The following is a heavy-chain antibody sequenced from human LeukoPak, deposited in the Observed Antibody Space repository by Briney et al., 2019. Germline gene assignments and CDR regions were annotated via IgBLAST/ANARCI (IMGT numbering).Heavy chain of an antibody. CDR1: GDSVSSNTAA. J-gene: IGHJ3*02. Sequence: SQTLSLTCALSGDSVSSNTAAWNWIRQSPSRGLEWLGRTYYRSKWYNDYAVSVKSRITINPDTSKTQFSLQLNSVTPEDTAVYYCARDGYYDSSGYYSMGAFDIWGQGTMVTVSS. CDR3: ARDGYYDSSGYYSMGAFDI. CDR2: TYYRSKWYN. V-gene: IGHV6-1*01. D-gene: IGHD3-22*01.